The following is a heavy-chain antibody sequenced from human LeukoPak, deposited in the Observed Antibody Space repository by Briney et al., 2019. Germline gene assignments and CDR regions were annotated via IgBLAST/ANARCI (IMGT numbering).Heavy chain of an antibody. CDR1: GFTFSGSA. CDR3: AELGITMIGGV. J-gene: IGHJ6*04. Sequence: QTGGSLRLSCAASGFTFSGSAMNWVRQAPGKGLEWVSYISSSGSTIYYADSVKGRFTISRDNAKNSLYLQMNSLRAEDTAVYYCAELGITMIGGVWGKGTTVTISS. V-gene: IGHV3-48*03. CDR2: ISSSGSTI. D-gene: IGHD3-10*02.